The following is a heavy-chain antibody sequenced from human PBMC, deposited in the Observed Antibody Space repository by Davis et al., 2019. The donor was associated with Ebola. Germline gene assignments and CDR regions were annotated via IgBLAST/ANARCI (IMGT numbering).Heavy chain of an antibody. V-gene: IGHV6-1*01. CDR3: ARGWLRGGMDV. J-gene: IGHJ6*04. D-gene: IGHD5-18*01. CDR1: GDSVSTAG. CDR2: TYYKSKWYN. Sequence: HSQTLSLTCAISGDSVSTAGWNWIRQSPSRGLEWLGRTYYKSKWYNDYAPSVVGRISINADTSKNHFSLQLKSVTPEDTALYYCARGWLRGGMDVWGEGTTVTVSS.